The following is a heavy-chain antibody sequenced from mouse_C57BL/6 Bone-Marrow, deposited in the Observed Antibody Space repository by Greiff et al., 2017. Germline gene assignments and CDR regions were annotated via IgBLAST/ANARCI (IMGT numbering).Heavy chain of an antibody. CDR1: GFTFSSYA. CDR3: ARDDVSFDY. V-gene: IGHV5-4*01. CDR2: ISDGGSYT. D-gene: IGHD2-3*01. Sequence: DVKLQESGGGLVKPGGSLKLSCAASGFTFSSYAMSWVRQTPEKRLEWVATISDGGSYTYYPDNVKGRFTISRDNAKNNLYLQMSHLESEDTAMYYCARDDVSFDYWGQGTTLTVSS. J-gene: IGHJ2*01.